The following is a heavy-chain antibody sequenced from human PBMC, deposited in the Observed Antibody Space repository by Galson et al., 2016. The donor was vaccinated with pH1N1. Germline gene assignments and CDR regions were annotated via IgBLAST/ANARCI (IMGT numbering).Heavy chain of an antibody. J-gene: IGHJ4*02. CDR1: GFTSSDYW. V-gene: IGHV3-7*01. CDR2: INQDGSKI. CDR3: AKQLVVD. Sequence: SLRLSCAAFGFTSSDYWMSWVRQAPAKGLEWVANINQDGSKIYYVDSVKGRFTISRDNAKNSLYLQMNSLRAEDTAVYYCAKQLVVDWGQGTLVTVSS. D-gene: IGHD6-6*01.